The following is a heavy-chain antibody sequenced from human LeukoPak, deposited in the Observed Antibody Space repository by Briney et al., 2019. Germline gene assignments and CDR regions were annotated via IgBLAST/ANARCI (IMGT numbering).Heavy chain of an antibody. V-gene: IGHV3-21*01. CDR1: GFTFSSYS. CDR2: ISSSSSYI. Sequence: PGGSLRLSCAASGFTFSSYSMNWLRQAPGKGLEWVSSISSSSSYIYYADSVKGRFTISRDNAKNSLYLQMNSLRAEDTAVYYCARAPNPYGSGSYYNYWGQGTLVTVSS. CDR3: ARAPNPYGSGSYYNY. D-gene: IGHD3-10*01. J-gene: IGHJ4*02.